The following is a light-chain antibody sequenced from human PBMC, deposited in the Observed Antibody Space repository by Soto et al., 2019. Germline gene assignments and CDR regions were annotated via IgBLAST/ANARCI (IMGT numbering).Light chain of an antibody. J-gene: IGKJ2*01. CDR2: HAS. Sequence: DIQMTQSPSSMSASVGDTVTITCRASQGVSTWLAWYQQKPGKAPTVLIYHASNLQSGVPSRFSGSGSGTDFTLTISSLQPEDFATYYCLQDYNYPYTFGQGTKLEIK. CDR1: QGVSTW. CDR3: LQDYNYPYT. V-gene: IGKV1-12*01.